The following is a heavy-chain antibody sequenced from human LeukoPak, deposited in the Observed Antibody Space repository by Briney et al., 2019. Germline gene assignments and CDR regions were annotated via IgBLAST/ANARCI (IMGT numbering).Heavy chain of an antibody. V-gene: IGHV3-48*04. CDR1: GFTFSSYS. D-gene: IGHD6-19*01. CDR2: ISSSSSTI. J-gene: IGHJ4*02. Sequence: GGSLRLSCAASGFTFSSYSMNWVRQAPGKGLEWVSYISSSSSTIYYADSVKGRFTISRDNAQNSLYLHMNSLRAEDTAVYYCARGYSSGRSAVDYWGQGTLVTVSS. CDR3: ARGYSSGRSAVDY.